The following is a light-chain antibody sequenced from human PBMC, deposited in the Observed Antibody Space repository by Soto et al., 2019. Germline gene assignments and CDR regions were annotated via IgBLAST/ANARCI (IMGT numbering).Light chain of an antibody. CDR3: SSGSSVSFSV. J-gene: IGLJ1*01. CDR1: SSDVGGYNY. Sequence: SGLTKPASVSGSPGQSITISCTGTSSDVGGYNYVSWYQQRPGKAPKLIIYEVSDRPSGVSNRFSGSKSGNTASLIISGLQTEDEADYYCSSGSSVSFSVFGTGTTAPS. CDR2: EVS. V-gene: IGLV2-14*01.